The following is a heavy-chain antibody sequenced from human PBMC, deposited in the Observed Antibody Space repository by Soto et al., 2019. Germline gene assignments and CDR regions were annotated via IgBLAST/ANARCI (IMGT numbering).Heavy chain of an antibody. Sequence: LRLSCAASGFTFISYSMNWVRQAPGKGLEWVSSISSSSSYIYYADSVKGRFTISRDNAKNSLYLQMNSLRAEDTAVYYCARDEERYSSSSAEVDYWGQGTLVTVSS. J-gene: IGHJ4*02. CDR3: ARDEERYSSSSAEVDY. CDR2: ISSSSSYI. D-gene: IGHD6-6*01. CDR1: GFTFISYS. V-gene: IGHV3-21*01.